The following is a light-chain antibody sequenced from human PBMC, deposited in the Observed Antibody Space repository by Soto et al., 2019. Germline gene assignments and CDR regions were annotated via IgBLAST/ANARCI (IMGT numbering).Light chain of an antibody. CDR1: QTFSSY. Sequence: DIQMTQSPPSLSASVGDRVTITCRANQTFSSYLNWYQQKAGKAPKLLIFAASNLHSGVPSRFSGGGSGTAFTLTISSLQPEDFATYYCQQSNTFGQGT. V-gene: IGKV1-39*01. J-gene: IGKJ2*01. CDR2: AAS. CDR3: QQSNT.